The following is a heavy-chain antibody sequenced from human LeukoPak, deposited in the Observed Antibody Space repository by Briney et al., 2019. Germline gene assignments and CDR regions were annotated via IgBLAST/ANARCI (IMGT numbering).Heavy chain of an antibody. CDR3: SRSLRGAREVIVMLLDC. CDR1: GGSLSGYY. D-gene: IGHD3-10*01. Sequence: SETLSLTCAVYGGSLSGYYWNWIRQAPGKGLEWIGEVNHSGSTNYNPSLKSRVTISVDTSKNQFSLKVNSVTAADTAVYFCSRSLRGAREVIVMLLDCWGQGTLVTVSS. V-gene: IGHV4-34*01. J-gene: IGHJ4*02. CDR2: VNHSGST.